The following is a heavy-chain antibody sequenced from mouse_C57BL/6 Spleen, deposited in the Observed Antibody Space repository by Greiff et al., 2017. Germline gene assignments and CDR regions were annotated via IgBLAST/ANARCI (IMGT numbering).Heavy chain of an antibody. J-gene: IGHJ2*01. CDR1: GYTFTSYW. V-gene: IGHV1-50*01. CDR3: ARNYYGLRY. Sequence: VQLQQPGAELVKPGASVKLSCKASGYTFTSYWMQWVKQRPGQGLEWIGEIDPSDSYTNYNQKFKGKATLTVDTSSSTAYMQLSSLTSEDSAVYYCARNYYGLRYWGQGTTLTVSS. D-gene: IGHD1-2*01. CDR2: IDPSDSYT.